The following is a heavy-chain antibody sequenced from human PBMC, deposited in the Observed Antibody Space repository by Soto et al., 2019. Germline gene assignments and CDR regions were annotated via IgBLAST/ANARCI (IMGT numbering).Heavy chain of an antibody. J-gene: IGHJ4*02. CDR2: ISYDGSNK. V-gene: IGHV3-30*18. Sequence: QVQLVESGGGVVQPGRSLRLSCAASGFTFSTYGMHWVRQAPGKGLEWVAVISYDGSNKYYADSVKGRFTISRDNSKNTLYLQMSSLRAEDTAVYYCAKGVSYSVNDYWGQGTLVPVSS. CDR1: GFTFSTYG. D-gene: IGHD5-18*01. CDR3: AKGVSYSVNDY.